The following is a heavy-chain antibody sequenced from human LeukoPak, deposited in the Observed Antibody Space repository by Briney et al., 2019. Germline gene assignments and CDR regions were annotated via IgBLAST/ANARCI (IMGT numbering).Heavy chain of an antibody. Sequence: SETLSLTCAVSGGSISSGGYSWNWIRQPPGKGLEWSGYVYHSGSTYYNPSLKSRVTISVNTSKNQFSLKLSSVTAADTAVYYCARSTVVTVAIFDYWGQGTLVTVSS. CDR3: ARSTVVTVAIFDY. J-gene: IGHJ4*02. D-gene: IGHD4-23*01. V-gene: IGHV4-30-2*01. CDR1: GGSISSGGYS. CDR2: VYHSGST.